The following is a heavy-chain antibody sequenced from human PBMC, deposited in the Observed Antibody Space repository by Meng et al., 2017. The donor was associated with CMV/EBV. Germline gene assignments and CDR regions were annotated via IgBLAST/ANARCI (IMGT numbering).Heavy chain of an antibody. Sequence: ASVKVSCKASGYTFTSYGISWVRQAPGQGLEWMGWISAYNGNTNYAQKLQGRVTMTTDTSTSTAYMELRSLRSDDTAVYYCASDRYDILTGYYTGVDYYYGMDVWGQGTTVTVSS. CDR3: ASDRYDILTGYYTGVDYYYGMDV. CDR1: GYTFTSYG. CDR2: ISAYNGNT. V-gene: IGHV1-18*01. J-gene: IGHJ6*02. D-gene: IGHD3-9*01.